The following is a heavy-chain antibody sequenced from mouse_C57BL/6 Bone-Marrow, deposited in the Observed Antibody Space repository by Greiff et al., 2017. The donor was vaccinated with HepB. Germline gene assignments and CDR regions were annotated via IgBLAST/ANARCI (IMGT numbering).Heavy chain of an antibody. D-gene: IGHD2-1*01. CDR1: GYTFTSYW. V-gene: IGHV1-64*01. CDR2: IHPNSGST. Sequence: QVQLQQPGAELVKPGASVKLSCKASGYTFTSYWMHWVKQRPGQGLEWIGMIHPNSGSTNYNEKFKSKATLTVDKSSSTAYMQLSSLTSEDSAVYYCARHYGNSYWYFDVWGTGTTVTVSS. J-gene: IGHJ1*03. CDR3: ARHYGNSYWYFDV.